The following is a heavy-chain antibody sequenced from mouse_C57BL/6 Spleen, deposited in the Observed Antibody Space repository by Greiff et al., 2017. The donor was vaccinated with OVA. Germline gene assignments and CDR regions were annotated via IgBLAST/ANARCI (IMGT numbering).Heavy chain of an antibody. D-gene: IGHD1-1*01. J-gene: IGHJ2*01. CDR1: GYSFTGYY. Sequence: EVQLQQSGPELVKPGASVKISCKASGYSFTGYYMNWVKQSPEKSLEWIGEINPSTGGTTYNQKFKAKATLTVDKSSSTAYMQLKSLTSEDSAVYYGARDYGSSQYYCDYWGQGTTRTVSS. CDR2: INPSTGGT. CDR3: ARDYGSSQYYCDY. V-gene: IGHV1-42*01.